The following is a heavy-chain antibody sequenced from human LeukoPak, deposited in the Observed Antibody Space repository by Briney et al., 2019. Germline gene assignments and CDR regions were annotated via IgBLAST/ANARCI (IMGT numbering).Heavy chain of an antibody. CDR3: AASGSYSNWFDP. Sequence: GGSLRLSCAASGFTFSEHYMSWIRQAPGKGLEWVSYISSSGSTIYYADSVKGPFTISRDNAKNSLYLLMNSLRAEDTAVYYCAASGSYSNWFDPWAREPWSPSPQ. D-gene: IGHD1-26*01. CDR2: ISSSGSTI. V-gene: IGHV3-11*01. J-gene: IGHJ5*02. CDR1: GFTFSEHY.